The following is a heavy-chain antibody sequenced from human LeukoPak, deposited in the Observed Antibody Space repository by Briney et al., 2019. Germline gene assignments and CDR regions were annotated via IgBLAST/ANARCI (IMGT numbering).Heavy chain of an antibody. CDR1: GFTFSSYG. CDR2: IRYDGSNK. V-gene: IGHV3-30*02. Sequence: GGSLRLSCAASGFTFSSYGMHWVRQAPGKGLEWVAFIRYDGSNKYYADSEKGRFTISRDNSKNTLYLQMNSLRAEDTAVYYCAKDLGGHQYYFDYWGQGTLVTVSS. J-gene: IGHJ4*02. CDR3: AKDLGGHQYYFDY. D-gene: IGHD3-3*01.